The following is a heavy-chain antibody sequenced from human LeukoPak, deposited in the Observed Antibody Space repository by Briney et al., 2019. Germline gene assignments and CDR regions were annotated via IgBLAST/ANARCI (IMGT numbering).Heavy chain of an antibody. V-gene: IGHV3-23*01. CDR2: ISGSGGST. CDR1: GFTFDDYG. Sequence: GGSLRLSCAASGFTFDDYGMSWVRQAPGKGLEWVSAISGSGGSTYYADSVKGRFTISRDNSKNTLYLQMNSLRAEDTAVYYCAKVGPVGSDDDYWGQGTLVTVSS. D-gene: IGHD3-16*01. CDR3: AKVGPVGSDDDY. J-gene: IGHJ4*02.